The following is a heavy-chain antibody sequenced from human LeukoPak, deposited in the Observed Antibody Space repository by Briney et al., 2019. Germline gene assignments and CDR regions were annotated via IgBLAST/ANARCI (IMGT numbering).Heavy chain of an antibody. V-gene: IGHV3-30*02. D-gene: IGHD2-8*01. CDR3: ARDCTNGVCEFDY. Sequence: GGSLRLSCAASRFSFSSYGMHWVRQAPGKGLEWVAYLQYDRTNVQYADSVRGRFTISRDNSKNILYLQMNSLRAEDTAVYYCARDCTNGVCEFDYWGQGTLVTVSS. J-gene: IGHJ4*02. CDR2: LQYDRTNV. CDR1: RFSFSSYG.